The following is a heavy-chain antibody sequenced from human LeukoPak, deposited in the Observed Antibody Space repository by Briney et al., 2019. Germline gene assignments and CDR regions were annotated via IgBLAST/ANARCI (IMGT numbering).Heavy chain of an antibody. J-gene: IGHJ4*02. D-gene: IGHD5-24*01. CDR1: GYTFSSYG. CDR2: IIPTIRIV. CDR3: ATTRWDPTYYFDS. Sequence: GASVKVSCKASGYTFSSYGISWVRQAPGQGLEWLGRIIPTIRIVDYSQRFQGRVTITADKSTSTAYMDLTSLNSEDTAMYYCATTRWDPTYYFDSWGQGTLVTVSS. V-gene: IGHV1-69*04.